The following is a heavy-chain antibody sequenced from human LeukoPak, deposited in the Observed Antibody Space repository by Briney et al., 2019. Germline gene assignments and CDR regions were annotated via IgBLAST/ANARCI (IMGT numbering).Heavy chain of an antibody. J-gene: IGHJ6*02. Sequence: PSETLSLTCTVSGGSISSGGYCWSWIRQHPGKGLEWIGYIYYSGSTYYNPSLKSRFTISVDTSKNQFSLKLSSVAAADTAVYYCARDQSGEEDYYYGMDVWGQGTTVTVSS. V-gene: IGHV4-31*03. CDR1: GGSISSGGYC. D-gene: IGHD3-10*01. CDR2: IYYSGST. CDR3: ARDQSGEEDYYYGMDV.